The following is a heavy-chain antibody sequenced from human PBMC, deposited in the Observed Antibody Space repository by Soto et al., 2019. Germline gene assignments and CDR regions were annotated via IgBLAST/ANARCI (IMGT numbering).Heavy chain of an antibody. CDR3: ARDPRYDFWSDYYYGMDV. CDR2: FIPIFGTA. J-gene: IGHJ6*02. D-gene: IGHD3-3*01. V-gene: IGHV1-69*01. CDR1: GGTFSSYA. Sequence: QVQLVQSGAEVKKPGSSVKVSCKASGGTFSSYAISWVRQAPGQGLEWMGGFIPIFGTANYAQKFQGRVTITADESTSTAYMEMSSLRSEDTAVYYCARDPRYDFWSDYYYGMDVWGQGTTVTVSS.